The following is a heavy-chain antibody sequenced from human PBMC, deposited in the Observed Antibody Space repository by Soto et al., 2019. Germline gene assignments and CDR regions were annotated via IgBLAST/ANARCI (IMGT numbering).Heavy chain of an antibody. V-gene: IGHV3-30-3*02. CDR1: GFTFSSYA. D-gene: IGHD1-26*01. Sequence: GGSLRLSCAASGFTFSSYAMHWVRQAPGKGLEWVAVISYDGSNKYYADSVKGRFTISRDNSNNTLYLQMNTLRAEDTAVYYCAKPGGSQNYYYYRLDVWGQGTTVTVSS. J-gene: IGHJ6*02. CDR3: AKPGGSQNYYYYRLDV. CDR2: ISYDGSNK.